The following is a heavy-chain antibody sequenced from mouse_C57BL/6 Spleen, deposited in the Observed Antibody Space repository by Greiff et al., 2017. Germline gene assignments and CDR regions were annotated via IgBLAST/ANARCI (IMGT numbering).Heavy chain of an antibody. CDR2: ISYSGST. CDR3: ARLNDGGYYAMDY. V-gene: IGHV3-8*01. J-gene: IGHJ4*01. D-gene: IGHD2-3*01. CDR1: GYSITSDY. Sequence: EVKLQESGPGLAKPSQPLSLTCSVTGYSITSDYWNWIRKFPGNKLEYMGYISYSGSTYYNPSLKSRISITRDTSKNQYYLQLNSVTTEDTATYYCARLNDGGYYAMDYWGQGTSVTVSS.